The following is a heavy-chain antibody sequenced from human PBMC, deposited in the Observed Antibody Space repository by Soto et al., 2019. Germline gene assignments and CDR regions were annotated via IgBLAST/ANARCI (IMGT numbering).Heavy chain of an antibody. CDR1: GLSVTANY. CDR2: IYRGGGT. Sequence: EVQIVESGGGLIQPGGSLRLICAASGLSVTANYMTWVRQAPGKGLEWLSIIYRGGGTYYADSLKGRAIISRDGSRNMVFLQMNSLTAEDAGVYYCARRDDSETFDIWGRGTVVNVSS. J-gene: IGHJ3*02. D-gene: IGHD5-18*01. CDR3: ARRDDSETFDI. V-gene: IGHV3-53*01.